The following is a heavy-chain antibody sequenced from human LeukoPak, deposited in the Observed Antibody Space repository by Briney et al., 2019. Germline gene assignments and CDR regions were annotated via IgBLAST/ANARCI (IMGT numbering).Heavy chain of an antibody. CDR1: GDSVSSNSAA. Sequence: SQTLSLTCAISGDSVSSNSAAWNWIRQSPSRGLEWLGRTYYRSKWINEYTLSVRSRITINPDTSKNQFSLQLNSVTPEDTAVYYCARGGLYPSGSLFDSWGQGTQVTVSS. D-gene: IGHD3-10*01. CDR3: ARGGLYPSGSLFDS. V-gene: IGHV6-1*01. CDR2: TYYRSKWIN. J-gene: IGHJ4*02.